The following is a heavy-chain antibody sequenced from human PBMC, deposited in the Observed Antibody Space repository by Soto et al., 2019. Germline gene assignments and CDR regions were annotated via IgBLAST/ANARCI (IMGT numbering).Heavy chain of an antibody. V-gene: IGHV3-7*01. D-gene: IGHD2-2*01. CDR3: ARGTCSSTTCYAIYFDS. J-gene: IGHJ4*02. Sequence: EVQLVESGGGLVQPGGSLRLSCEASGFTFSRYWLSWVRQAPGKGLEWVANIKQDGSKKYYVDSVKGRFTISRDNAKNSPYLQMDRLRAEDTAVYYCARGTCSSTTCYAIYFDSWGQGTLVTVSS. CDR2: IKQDGSKK. CDR1: GFTFSRYW.